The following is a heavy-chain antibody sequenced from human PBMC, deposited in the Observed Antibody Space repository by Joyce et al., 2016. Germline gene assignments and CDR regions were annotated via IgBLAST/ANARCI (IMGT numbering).Heavy chain of an antibody. Sequence: QVQLVESGGGVVQPGKSLRLSCAASGFTFSSHGMHWVRQAPGKGLEWVAVISHDGSKKDDADSVKGRFTISRDNSKNTLYLQMNRLRAEDTAVYYCARDYSNYFYYYMDFWGNGTTVTVSS. CDR2: ISHDGSKK. V-gene: IGHV3-30*03. J-gene: IGHJ6*03. D-gene: IGHD5-18*01. CDR3: ARDYSNYFYYYMDF. CDR1: GFTFSSHG.